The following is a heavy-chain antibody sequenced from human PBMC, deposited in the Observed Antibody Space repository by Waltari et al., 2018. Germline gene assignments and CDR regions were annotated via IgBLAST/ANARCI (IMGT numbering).Heavy chain of an antibody. J-gene: IGHJ4*02. CDR1: GYSISSGYY. CDR3: ARQRYSSSCRDD. Sequence: QVQLQESGPGLVKPSETLSLTCAVSGYSISSGYYWGWIRQLPGKGLEYIGYISCSSGSTYYNTYRKRRVTISKDTSKNQFSLKRSSGTAAETAVYYCARQRYSSSCRDDGGQGVLVTVS. V-gene: IGHV4-38-2*01. D-gene: IGHD6-6*01. CDR2: ISCSSGST.